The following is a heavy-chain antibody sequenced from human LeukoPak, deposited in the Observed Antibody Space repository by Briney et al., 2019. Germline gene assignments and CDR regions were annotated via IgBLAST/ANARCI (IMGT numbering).Heavy chain of an antibody. CDR3: ARDRTLGGIAAAGY. CDR1: GYTFTSYG. CDR2: ISAYNGNT. D-gene: IGHD6-13*01. Sequence: GASVKVSCKASGYTFTSYGISWVRQAPGQGLEWMGWISAYNGNTNYAQKLQGRVTMTTDTSTSTAYMELRSLRSDDTAVYYCARDRTLGGIAAAGYWGQGTLVTVSS. J-gene: IGHJ4*02. V-gene: IGHV1-18*01.